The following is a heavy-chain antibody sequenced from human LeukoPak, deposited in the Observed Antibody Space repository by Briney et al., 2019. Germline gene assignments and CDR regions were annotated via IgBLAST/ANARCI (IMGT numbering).Heavy chain of an antibody. CDR1: GGSISSGGYS. Sequence: SETLSLTCAVSGGSISSGGYSWSWIRQPPGKGLEWIGYIYHSGSTYYNPSLKSRVTISVDRSKNQFSLKLSSVTAADTAVYYCARDGSGFDVWGQGTKVTVSS. V-gene: IGHV4-30-2*01. D-gene: IGHD2-2*03. CDR2: IYHSGST. CDR3: ARDGSGFDV. J-gene: IGHJ3*01.